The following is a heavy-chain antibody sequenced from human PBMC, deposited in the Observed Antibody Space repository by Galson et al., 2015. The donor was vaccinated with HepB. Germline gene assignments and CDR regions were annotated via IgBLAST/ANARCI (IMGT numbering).Heavy chain of an antibody. J-gene: IGHJ6*02. D-gene: IGHD2-8*01. CDR1: GYTFSNYW. CDR2: IETGDSYT. CDR3: ARRYCTSSSCSGVHFYYYGLDV. V-gene: IGHV5-10-1*01. Sequence: QSGAEVKKPGESVRISCQGSGYTFSNYWITWVRQVPGKGLEWLGRIETGDSYTNHNPSFEGRVTMSVDRSIDTAYLQWSGLRTSDTGIYYCARRYCTSSSCSGVHFYYYGLDVWGQGTTVTVSS.